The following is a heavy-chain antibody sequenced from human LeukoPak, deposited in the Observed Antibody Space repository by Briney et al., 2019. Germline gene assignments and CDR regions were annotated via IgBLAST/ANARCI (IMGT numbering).Heavy chain of an antibody. V-gene: IGHV1-58*01. J-gene: IGHJ6*02. Sequence: SVTVSCKASGFTNSNSSVQWVRQARGQRPEWIGWIVVGTGKTNYAQRLQERVTITRDMSTGTVDMELSSLRSEDTAVYYCAATSIRMVQRIIYYGKDVWGQGTTVTVSS. CDR3: AATSIRMVQRIIYYGKDV. CDR2: IVVGTGKT. D-gene: IGHD3-10*01. CDR1: GFTNSNSS.